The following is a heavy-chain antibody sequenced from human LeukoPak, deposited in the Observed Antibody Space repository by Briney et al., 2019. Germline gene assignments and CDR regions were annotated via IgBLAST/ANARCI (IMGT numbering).Heavy chain of an antibody. CDR3: ARVGDILTGFDAFDI. CDR2: IYYSGST. Sequence: SQTLSLTCTVSGGSLSSGDYYWRWLRQPPGTGLVCIGYIYYSGSTYYNPSLKSRVTISVDTSKNQFSLKLSSVTAADTAVYYCARVGDILTGFDAFDIWGQGTMVTGSS. J-gene: IGHJ3*02. V-gene: IGHV4-30-4*01. CDR1: GGSLSSGDYY. D-gene: IGHD3-9*01.